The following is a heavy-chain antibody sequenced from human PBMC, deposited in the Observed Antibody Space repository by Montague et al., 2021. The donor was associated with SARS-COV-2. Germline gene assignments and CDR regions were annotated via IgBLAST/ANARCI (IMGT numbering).Heavy chain of an antibody. Sequence: TLSLTCSVSGGSISSGSYEWSWIRQPAGKGLEWIGRIYISGSTNYNPSLKSRVTMSVDTSKNQFSLKLSSVTAADTAVYYCARTVAVPAAMSRYYGMDVWGQGTSVTVSS. D-gene: IGHD2-2*01. CDR1: GGSISSGSYE. V-gene: IGHV4-61*02. J-gene: IGHJ6*02. CDR2: IYISGST. CDR3: ARTVAVPAAMSRYYGMDV.